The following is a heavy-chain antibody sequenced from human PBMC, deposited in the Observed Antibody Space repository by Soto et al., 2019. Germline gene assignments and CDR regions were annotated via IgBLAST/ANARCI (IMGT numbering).Heavy chain of an antibody. J-gene: IGHJ4*02. V-gene: IGHV3-30-3*01. CDR1: GFTFSSHT. D-gene: IGHD1-26*01. Sequence: SLRLSCAASGFTFSSHTMHWVRQAPGKGLEWVAVISYDGSTKYYADSVKGRFTISRDNSKNTLYLQMNSLRAEDAAVYYCARGPSGSYYYFDYWGQGTLVTVSS. CDR3: ARGPSGSYYYFDY. CDR2: ISYDGSTK.